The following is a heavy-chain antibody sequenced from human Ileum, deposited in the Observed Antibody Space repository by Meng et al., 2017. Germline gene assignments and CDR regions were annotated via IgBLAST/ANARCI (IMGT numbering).Heavy chain of an antibody. CDR3: ARGYSYL. D-gene: IGHD5-18*01. J-gene: IGHJ4*02. CDR2: ISSTGRST. CDR1: GFNFSTHA. Sequence: GQLLDSGGGLVQPGGSLGLSCAASGFNFSTHAMNWVRQSPGKGLEWVSGISSTGRSTYYTDSVKGRFTISRDNSKNMVFLQMSSLRAEDTAVYYCARGYSYLWGQGTLVTVSS. V-gene: IGHV3-23*01.